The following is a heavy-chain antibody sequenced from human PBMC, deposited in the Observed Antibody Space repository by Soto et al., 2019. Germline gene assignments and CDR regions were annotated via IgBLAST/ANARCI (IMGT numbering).Heavy chain of an antibody. CDR2: MNPLNGSA. J-gene: IGHJ5*02. CDR1: GYTFTSSN. Sequence: QEQLVQSGAEVKRPGASVKVACRASGYTFTSSNINWVRQAAGQGPEWLGWMNPLNGSAAFAREFRGRIALTRDTSADTAYMEVGGLSSGDTAIYYCARAMGIAVTGLDLWRPGTLVTVSS. CDR3: ARAMGIAVTGLDL. V-gene: IGHV1-8*01. D-gene: IGHD4-4*01.